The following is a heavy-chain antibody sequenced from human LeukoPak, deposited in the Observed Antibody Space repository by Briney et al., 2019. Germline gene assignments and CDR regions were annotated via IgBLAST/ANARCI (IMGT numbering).Heavy chain of an antibody. V-gene: IGHV1-46*01. CDR2: INPSGGST. J-gene: IGHJ4*02. CDR3: ARMPYYDFWSGYTTLFDY. D-gene: IGHD3-3*01. CDR1: GYTFTSYY. Sequence: ASVEVSCKASGYTFTSYYMHWVRQAPGQGLEWMGIINPSGGSTSYAQKFQGRVTMTRDTSTSTVYMELSSLRSEDTAVYYCARMPYYDFWSGYTTLFDYWGQGTLVTVSS.